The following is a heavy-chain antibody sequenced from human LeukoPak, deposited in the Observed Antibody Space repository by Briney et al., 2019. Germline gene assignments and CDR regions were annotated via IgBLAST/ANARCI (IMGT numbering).Heavy chain of an antibody. CDR3: AKESGSYDFDY. V-gene: IGHV3-7*01. CDR1: GFTFSSYA. J-gene: IGHJ4*02. Sequence: GGSLRLSCAASGFTFSSYAMSWVRQAPGKGLEWVANIKEDGSDKYYVGSVKGRFTISRDNAKNSLYLQMNNLRAEDMGVYYCAKESGSYDFDYWGQGTLVTVSS. D-gene: IGHD1-26*01. CDR2: IKEDGSDK.